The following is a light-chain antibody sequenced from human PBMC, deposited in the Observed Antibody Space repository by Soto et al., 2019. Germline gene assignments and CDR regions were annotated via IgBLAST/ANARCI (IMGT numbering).Light chain of an antibody. J-gene: IGLJ1*01. Sequence: QSALTQPASVSGSPGQSITLSCTGTSSDVGGYNYVSWYQQHPGKAPKLMIYDVSNRPSGVSNRFSGSKSGNTASLTISGLQAEDEADYYCSSSTSSFSLVFGTGTKLTVL. CDR1: SSDVGGYNY. V-gene: IGLV2-14*01. CDR3: SSSTSSFSLV. CDR2: DVS.